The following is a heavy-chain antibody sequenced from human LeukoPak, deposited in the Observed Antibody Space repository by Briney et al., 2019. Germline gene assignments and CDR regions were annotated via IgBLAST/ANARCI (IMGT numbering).Heavy chain of an antibody. Sequence: GGSLRLSCAASGFTFSSYAMSWVRQAPGKGLEWVAFIRYDGSNKYYADSVKGRFTISRDNSKNTLYLQMNSLRAEDTAVYYCAKDPYVIAARGAHFDYWGQGTLVTVSS. CDR3: AKDPYVIAARGAHFDY. CDR2: IRYDGSNK. V-gene: IGHV3-30*02. J-gene: IGHJ4*02. D-gene: IGHD6-6*01. CDR1: GFTFSSYA.